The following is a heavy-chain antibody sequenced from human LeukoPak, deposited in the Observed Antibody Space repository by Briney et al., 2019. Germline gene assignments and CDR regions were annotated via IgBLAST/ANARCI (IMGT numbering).Heavy chain of an antibody. CDR2: LYSGGST. Sequence: QPGGSLRLSCVASGLSVSANYMTWVRQAPGKGLEWVSVLYSGGSTYYADSVKGRFTISRDNARNSLYLQMNSLRADDTAIYYCARTLYESSGYRRNVFDVWGQGTMVIVSS. D-gene: IGHD3-22*01. J-gene: IGHJ3*01. CDR1: GLSVSANY. V-gene: IGHV3-66*01. CDR3: ARTLYESSGYRRNVFDV.